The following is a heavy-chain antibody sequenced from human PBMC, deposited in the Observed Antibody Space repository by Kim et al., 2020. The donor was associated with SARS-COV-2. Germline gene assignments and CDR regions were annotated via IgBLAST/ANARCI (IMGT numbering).Heavy chain of an antibody. CDR1: GGSISSSSYY. V-gene: IGHV4-39*07. CDR3: ARDALSFTWELLGEYYYYGMDV. D-gene: IGHD1-26*01. CDR2: IYYSGST. J-gene: IGHJ6*02. Sequence: SETLSLTCTVSGGSISSSSYYWGWIRQPPGKGLEWIGSIYYSGSTYYNPSLKSRVTISVDTSKNQFSLKLSSVTAADTAVYYCARDALSFTWELLGEYYYYGMDVWGQGTTVTVSS.